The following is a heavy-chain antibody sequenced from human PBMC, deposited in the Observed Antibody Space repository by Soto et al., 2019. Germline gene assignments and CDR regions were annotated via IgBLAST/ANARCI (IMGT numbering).Heavy chain of an antibody. CDR2: INAGNGNT. D-gene: IGHD2-2*01. CDR3: ARVALGVPAAILVWFDP. V-gene: IGHV1-3*01. CDR1: GYTFTSYA. J-gene: IGHJ5*02. Sequence: QVQLVQSGAEVKKPGASVKVSCKASGYTFTSYAMHWVRQAPGQRLEWMGWINAGNGNTKYSQKFQGRVTITRDTSASTAYMELSSLRSEDTAVYYCARVALGVPAAILVWFDPWGQGTLVTVSS.